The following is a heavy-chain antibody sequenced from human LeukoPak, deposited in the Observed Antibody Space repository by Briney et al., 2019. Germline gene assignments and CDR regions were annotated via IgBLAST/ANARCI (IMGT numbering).Heavy chain of an antibody. CDR2: IIPIFGTA. CDR1: GGTFISYA. J-gene: IGHJ5*02. V-gene: IGHV1-69*13. CDR3: ASTITMVRSWFDP. Sequence: SVKVSCKASGGTFISYAISWVRQAPGQGLEWMGGIIPIFGTANYAQKFQGRVTITADESTSTAYMELSSLRSEDTAVYYCASTITMVRSWFDPWGQGTLVTVSS. D-gene: IGHD3-10*01.